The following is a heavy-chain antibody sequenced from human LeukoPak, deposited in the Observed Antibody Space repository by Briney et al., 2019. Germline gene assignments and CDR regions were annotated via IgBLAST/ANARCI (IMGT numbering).Heavy chain of an antibody. CDR1: GFTFSSYG. V-gene: IGHV3-33*06. J-gene: IGHJ6*02. D-gene: IGHD1-26*01. CDR2: ILYDGSNE. CDR3: AKIVGANRYYYYYAMDV. Sequence: GGSLRLSCAASGFTFSSYGIHWVRQAPGKGLDWVALILYDGSNEYYADSVKGRFTISRDNSKNTLYLQMNSLRVEDTAVYYCAKIVGANRYYYYYAMDVWGQGTTVTVSS.